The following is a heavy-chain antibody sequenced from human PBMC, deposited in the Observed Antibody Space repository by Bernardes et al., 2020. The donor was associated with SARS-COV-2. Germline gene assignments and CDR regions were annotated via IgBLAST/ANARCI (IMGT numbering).Heavy chain of an antibody. Sequence: SETLSLTCAVSDDAISSGSFYWSWIRQPAGKGLEWVGRISASGSTNYNPSLKSRVTMSVDTSKNQFSLKLTSVTAADTAVYYCARDESRWYLDLWGRGTLVTVSS. CDR3: ARDESRWYLDL. CDR1: DDAISSGSFY. CDR2: ISASGST. V-gene: IGHV4-61*02. J-gene: IGHJ2*01.